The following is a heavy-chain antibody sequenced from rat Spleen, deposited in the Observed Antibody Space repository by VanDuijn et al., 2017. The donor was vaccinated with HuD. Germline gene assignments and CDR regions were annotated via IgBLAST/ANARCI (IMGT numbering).Heavy chain of an antibody. D-gene: IGHD4-2*01. J-gene: IGHJ2*01. Sequence: QVQLKESGPGLVQPSQTLSLTCTVSGFSLTSYNVHWVRQPTGKGLEWMGIIWTGGSTDYNSALKSRLSISRDTSKSQVFLKMNSLQTEDTAIYFCGRDRTGPFDYWGQGVMVTVSS. V-gene: IGHV2-30*01. CDR3: GRDRTGPFDY. CDR1: GFSLTSYN. CDR2: IWTGGST.